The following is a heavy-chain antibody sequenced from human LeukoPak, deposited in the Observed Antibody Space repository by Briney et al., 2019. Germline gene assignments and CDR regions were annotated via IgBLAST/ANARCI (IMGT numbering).Heavy chain of an antibody. V-gene: IGHV3-21*01. D-gene: IGHD2-2*01. J-gene: IGHJ4*02. CDR3: ARDLSSSTSCYYY. Sequence: PGGSLRLSCAASGFTFSSYSMNWVRQAPGKGLEWVSSISSSSSYIYYADSVKGRFTISRDNAKNSLYLQMNSLRAEDTAVYYCARDLSSSTSCYYYWGQGTLVTVFS. CDR2: ISSSSSYI. CDR1: GFTFSSYS.